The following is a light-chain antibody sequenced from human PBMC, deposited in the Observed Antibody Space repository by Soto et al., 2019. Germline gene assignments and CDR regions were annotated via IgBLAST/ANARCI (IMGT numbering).Light chain of an antibody. Sequence: QSVRTQPAWVSGSPGQSITISCTGTSSDVGGSNYVSWYQQLPGKAPKLMIYDVSDRPSGVSNRSSGSKSGNTASLTISGLQAEDEADYYRRSYTSSSLYVFGTGTKVTVL. J-gene: IGLJ1*01. V-gene: IGLV2-14*01. CDR1: SSDVGGSNY. CDR2: DVS. CDR3: RSYTSSSLYV.